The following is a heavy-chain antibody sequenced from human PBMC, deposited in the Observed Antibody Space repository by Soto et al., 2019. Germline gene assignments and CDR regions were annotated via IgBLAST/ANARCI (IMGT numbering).Heavy chain of an antibody. D-gene: IGHD2-15*01. CDR3: AKLVAVYCSGGSCYSDAFDI. CDR1: GFTFSSYA. CDR2: ISGSGGST. V-gene: IGHV3-23*01. Sequence: GGSLRLSCAASGFTFSSYAMSWVRQAPGKGLEWVSAISGSGGSTYYADSVKGRFTISRDNSKNTLYLQMNSLRAEDTAVYYCAKLVAVYCSGGSCYSDAFDIWGQGTMVTVSS. J-gene: IGHJ3*02.